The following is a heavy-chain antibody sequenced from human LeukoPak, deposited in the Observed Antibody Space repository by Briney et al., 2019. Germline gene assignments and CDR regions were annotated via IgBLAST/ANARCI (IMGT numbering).Heavy chain of an antibody. CDR2: IYSGGST. V-gene: IGHV3-53*01. J-gene: IGHJ3*02. CDR1: GITVSSNY. Sequence: GGSLRLSCAASGITVSSNYMNWVRQAPGKGLEWVSVIYSGGSTYYADSVKGRFTISRDNSKNTLYLQMNSLRAEDTAVYYCARTMGYCSSTSCYTLLGAFDIWGQGTMVTVSS. D-gene: IGHD2-2*02. CDR3: ARTMGYCSSTSCYTLLGAFDI.